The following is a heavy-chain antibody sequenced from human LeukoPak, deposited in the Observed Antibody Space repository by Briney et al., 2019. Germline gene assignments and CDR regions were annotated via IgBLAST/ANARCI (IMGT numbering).Heavy chain of an antibody. CDR3: ARASVRSHYYDSSGYYAFDY. Sequence: PSETLSLTCTVSGGSISSSSYYWGWIRQPPGKGLEWIVSIYYSGSTYYNPSLKSRVTISVDTSKNQFSLKLSSVTAADTAVYYCARASVRSHYYDSSGYYAFDYWGQGTLVTVSS. CDR1: GGSISSSSYY. J-gene: IGHJ4*02. D-gene: IGHD3-22*01. CDR2: IYYSGST. V-gene: IGHV4-39*07.